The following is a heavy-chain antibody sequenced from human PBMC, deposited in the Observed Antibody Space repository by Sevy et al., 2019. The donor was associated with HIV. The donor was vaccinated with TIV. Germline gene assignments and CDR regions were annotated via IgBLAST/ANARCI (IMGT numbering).Heavy chain of an antibody. CDR2: IGTAGDT. V-gene: IGHV3-13*01. D-gene: IGHD1-26*01. CDR3: ARGEGGLVGATSYYGMDV. CDR1: GFTFSSYD. J-gene: IGHJ6*02. Sequence: GGSLRLSCAASGFTFSSYDMHWVRQATGKGLEWVSAIGTAGDTYYPGSVKGRFTISRENAKNSLYLQMNSLRAGDTAVYYCARGEGGLVGATSYYGMDVWGQWTTVTVSS.